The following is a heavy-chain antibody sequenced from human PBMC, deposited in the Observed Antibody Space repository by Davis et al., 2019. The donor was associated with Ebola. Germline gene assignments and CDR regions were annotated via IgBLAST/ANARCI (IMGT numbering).Heavy chain of an antibody. V-gene: IGHV3-11*01. D-gene: IGHD2-2*01. CDR1: GFKFSGFA. CDR3: ARAAVSASKSWFDP. CDR2: ISDTSRTI. Sequence: PGGSLRLSCVTSGFKFSGFAMSWIRQAPGKGLELVSYISDTSRTIYYADSVKGRFTISRDNAKKSLFLQMNSLGAEDTAVYYCARAAVSASKSWFDPWGQGTLVTVSS. J-gene: IGHJ5*02.